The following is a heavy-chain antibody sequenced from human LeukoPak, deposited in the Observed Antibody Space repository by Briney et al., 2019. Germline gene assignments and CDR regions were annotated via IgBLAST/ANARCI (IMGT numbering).Heavy chain of an antibody. CDR2: INAYRANT. CDR1: GFTFTNYD. J-gene: IGHJ5*02. Sequence: GASVKVSRKASGFTFTNYDITWVRQAPGQGLEWMGGINAYRANTYYAQNIQGRVTMTTDTSTTTAYLEVRNLRSDDTAVYYCARGGSSIGVGWFDPWGQGTLVTVSS. V-gene: IGHV1-18*01. CDR3: ARGGSSIGVGWFDP. D-gene: IGHD6-19*01.